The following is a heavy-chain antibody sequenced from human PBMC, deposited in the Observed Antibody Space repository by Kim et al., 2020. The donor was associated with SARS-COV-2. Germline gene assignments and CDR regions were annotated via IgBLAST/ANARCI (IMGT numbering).Heavy chain of an antibody. V-gene: IGHV3-23*01. J-gene: IGHJ6*02. Sequence: DRFTISRETSKNQLYLQMNSLRAEDTAVYYCAKVIVSDGYTFYYYGMDVWGQGTTVTVSS. CDR3: AKVIVSDGYTFYYYGMDV. D-gene: IGHD5-12*01.